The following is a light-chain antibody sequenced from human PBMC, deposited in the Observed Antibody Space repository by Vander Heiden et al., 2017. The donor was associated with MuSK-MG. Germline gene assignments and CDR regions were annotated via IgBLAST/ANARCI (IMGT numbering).Light chain of an antibody. CDR3: QQDNSYWT. J-gene: IGKJ1*01. CDR2: KAS. Sequence: DIQMTQSPSTLSAYVGDRVTITCRASQSISSWLAWYQQKPGKAPKLLIYKASSLESGVPSRFSGSGSGTEFTLTSSSLQPDDFATYYCQQDNSYWTFGQGTKVEIK. V-gene: IGKV1-5*03. CDR1: QSISSW.